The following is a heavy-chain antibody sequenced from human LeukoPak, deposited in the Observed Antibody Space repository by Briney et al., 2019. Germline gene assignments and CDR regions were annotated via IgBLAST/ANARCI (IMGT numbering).Heavy chain of an antibody. CDR1: GYTFTSYG. Sequence: GASVKVSCKASGYTFTSYGISWVRQAPGQGLEWMGWISAYNGNTNYAQKLQGRVTMTTDTSTSTAYMELRSLRSDDTAVYYSARDPLYSYYYDSSGYYPYYFDYWGQGTLVTVSS. CDR3: ARDPLYSYYYDSSGYYPYYFDY. V-gene: IGHV1-18*01. CDR2: ISAYNGNT. D-gene: IGHD3-22*01. J-gene: IGHJ4*02.